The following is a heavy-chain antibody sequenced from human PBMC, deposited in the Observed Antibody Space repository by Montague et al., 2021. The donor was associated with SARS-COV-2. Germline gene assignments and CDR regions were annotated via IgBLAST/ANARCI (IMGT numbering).Heavy chain of an antibody. CDR1: GFTFNNYW. CDR3: AREAYNSGDFDF. J-gene: IGHJ4*02. Sequence: SLRLSCAASGFTFNNYWMHWVRQVPRKGLLWVSRINRDGSCTTYADSVKGRFTISRDNAKNTLYLQVNSLRDDDTAVYYCAREAYNSGDFDFWGQGTLVTVSS. CDR2: INRDGSCT. V-gene: IGHV3-74*01. D-gene: IGHD6-19*01.